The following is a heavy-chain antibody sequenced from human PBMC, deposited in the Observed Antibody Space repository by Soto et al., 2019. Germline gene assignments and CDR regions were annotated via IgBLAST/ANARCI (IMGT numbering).Heavy chain of an antibody. J-gene: IGHJ5*02. Sequence: PGGSLRLSCLACVFAFSSFGMHWVRQAPGKGLEWVANIKQDGSEKYYVDSVKGRFSISRDNAKNSLYLQMNSLRAEDTAVYYCARSTVPRLKWFVPGAQGSLV. CDR1: VFAFSSFG. CDR2: IKQDGSEK. D-gene: IGHD6-6*01. CDR3: ARSTVPRLKWFVP. V-gene: IGHV3-7*01.